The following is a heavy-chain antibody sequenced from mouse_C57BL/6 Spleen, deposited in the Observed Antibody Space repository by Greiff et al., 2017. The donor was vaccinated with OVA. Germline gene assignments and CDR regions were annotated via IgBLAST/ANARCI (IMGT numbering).Heavy chain of an antibody. CDR3: ARRYYGSSPYWYFDV. CDR1: GYTFTDYN. V-gene: IGHV1-18*01. D-gene: IGHD1-1*01. Sequence: EVQLQQSGPELVKPGASVKIPCKASGYTFTDYNMDWVTQSHGKSLEWIGDITPNNGGTIYNQKFKGKATLTVDKSSSTAYMELRSLTSEDTAVYYCARRYYGSSPYWYFDVWGTGTTVTVSS. CDR2: ITPNNGGT. J-gene: IGHJ1*03.